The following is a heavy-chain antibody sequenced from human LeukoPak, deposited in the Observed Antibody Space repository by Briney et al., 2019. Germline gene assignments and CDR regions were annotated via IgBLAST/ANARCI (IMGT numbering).Heavy chain of an antibody. CDR1: GITVSTNH. J-gene: IGHJ4*02. V-gene: IGHV3-66*01. Sequence: GGSLRLTCAASGITVSTNHMSWVRQAPGKGLKWVSIIYSGGATFYADSVKGRFTISRENSKNTLWLQMSSLRAEDTAVYYCAKDEGAAAYYWGQGTLVTVSS. CDR3: AKDEGAAAYY. D-gene: IGHD6-13*01. CDR2: IYSGGAT.